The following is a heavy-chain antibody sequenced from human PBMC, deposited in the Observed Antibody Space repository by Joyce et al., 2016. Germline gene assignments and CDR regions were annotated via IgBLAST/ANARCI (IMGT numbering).Heavy chain of an antibody. CDR2: IAHDGLEE. V-gene: IGHV3-30*04. Sequence: YAMHWVRQAPGKGLEWVAVIAHDGLEEFYADALKGRITISRDNSKNTLFLQLNSLRVEDTAIYYCASARRESQSTNRCKYYYYDMDVWGHGTTVVVSS. J-gene: IGHJ6*03. D-gene: IGHD3-10*01. CDR3: ASARRESQSTNRCKYYYYDMDV. CDR1: YA.